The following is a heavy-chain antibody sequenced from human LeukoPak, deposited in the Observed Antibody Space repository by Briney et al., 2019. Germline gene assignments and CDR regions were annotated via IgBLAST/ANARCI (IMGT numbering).Heavy chain of an antibody. J-gene: IGHJ6*02. CDR2: IYYSGST. CDR1: GGSISSSSYY. CDR3: ARAPVNYGMDV. Sequence: SETLSLTCTVSGGSISSSSYYWGWIRQPPGKGLEWIGSIYYSGSTYYNPSLKSRVTISVDTSKNQFSLKLSSVTAADTAVYYCARAPVNYGMDVWGQGTTVTVSS. V-gene: IGHV4-39*01. D-gene: IGHD3-22*01.